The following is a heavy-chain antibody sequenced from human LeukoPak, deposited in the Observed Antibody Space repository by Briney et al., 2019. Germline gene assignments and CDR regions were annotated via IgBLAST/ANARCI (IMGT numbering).Heavy chain of an antibody. D-gene: IGHD3-10*01. J-gene: IGHJ5*02. CDR2: FDPEDGET. Sequence: ASVKVSCKVSGYTLTELSMHWVRQAPGKGREGMGGFDPEDGETIYAQKFQGRVTMTEDTSTDTAYMELSSLRSEDTAVYYCAKSFGVLLWDNWFDPWGQGTLVTVSS. CDR3: AKSFGVLLWDNWFDP. V-gene: IGHV1-24*01. CDR1: GYTLTELS.